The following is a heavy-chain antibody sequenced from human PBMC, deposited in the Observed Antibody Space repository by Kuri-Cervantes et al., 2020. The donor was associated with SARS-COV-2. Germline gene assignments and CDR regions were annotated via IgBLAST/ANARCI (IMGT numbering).Heavy chain of an antibody. V-gene: IGHV1-2*04. CDR2: INPNSGGT. J-gene: IGHJ5*02. Sequence: ASVKVSCKASGYTFTGYYMHWVRQAPGQGLEWMGWINPNSGGTNYAQKFQGWVTMTRDTSISTVYMELSRLRSDDTAVYYCTRGGYTSALSRQNWLDPWGQGTLVTVSS. CDR1: GYTFTGYY. CDR3: TRGGYTSALSRQNWLDP. D-gene: IGHD6-19*01.